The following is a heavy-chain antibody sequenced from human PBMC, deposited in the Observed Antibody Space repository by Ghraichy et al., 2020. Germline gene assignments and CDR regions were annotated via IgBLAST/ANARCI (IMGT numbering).Heavy chain of an antibody. V-gene: IGHV1-8*01. D-gene: IGHD2-21*02. CDR3: ANAVPSCCGDCHFIY. CDR2: MNPNSGNT. CDR1: GYSFTNSD. J-gene: IGHJ4*02. Sequence: ASVKVSCKASGYSFTNSDINWVRQAPGQGLEWMGWMNPNSGNTGYAQKFQGRVTMTRDTSISTAYMELSSLKSEDTAVYYIANAVPSCCGDCHFIYWGQGSLVTVSS.